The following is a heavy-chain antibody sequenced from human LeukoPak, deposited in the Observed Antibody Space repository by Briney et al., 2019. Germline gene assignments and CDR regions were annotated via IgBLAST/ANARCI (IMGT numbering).Heavy chain of an antibody. J-gene: IGHJ4*02. D-gene: IGHD3-9*01. CDR3: ARDRSPNYDILTGYYSSFDY. CDR2: IKQDGSEK. Sequence: PGGSLRLSCAASGFTFSSYWMSWVRQAPGKGLEWVANIKQDGSEKYYVDSVKGRFTISRDNAKNSLYLQMNSLRAEDTAVYYCARDRSPNYDILTGYYSSFDYWGQGTLATVSS. V-gene: IGHV3-7*03. CDR1: GFTFSSYW.